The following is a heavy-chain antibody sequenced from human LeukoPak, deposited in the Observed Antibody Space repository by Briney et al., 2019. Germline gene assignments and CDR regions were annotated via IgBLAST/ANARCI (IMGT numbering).Heavy chain of an antibody. Sequence: KPSQTLSLTCTVSGGSISSGDYYWSWIRQPPGKGLEWIGYIYYSGSTYYNPSLKSRVTISVDTSKNQFSLKLSSVTAADTAVYYCARVDGDYVWGSYRYSNWFDPWGQGILVTVSS. CDR2: IYYSGST. CDR1: GGSISSGDYY. D-gene: IGHD3-16*02. CDR3: ARVDGDYVWGSYRYSNWFDP. J-gene: IGHJ5*02. V-gene: IGHV4-30-4*08.